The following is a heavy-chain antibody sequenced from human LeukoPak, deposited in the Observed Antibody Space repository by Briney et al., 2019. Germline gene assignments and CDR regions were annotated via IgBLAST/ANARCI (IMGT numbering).Heavy chain of an antibody. Sequence: SETLSLTCAVYSGSFSGYYWSWIRQPPGKGLEWIGEINHSGSTNYNPSLKSRVTISVDTSKNQFSLKLSSVTAADTAVYYCASRVATIAHYYYMDVWGKGTTVTVSS. CDR2: INHSGST. CDR1: SGSFSGYY. D-gene: IGHD2-15*01. V-gene: IGHV4-34*01. J-gene: IGHJ6*03. CDR3: ASRVATIAHYYYMDV.